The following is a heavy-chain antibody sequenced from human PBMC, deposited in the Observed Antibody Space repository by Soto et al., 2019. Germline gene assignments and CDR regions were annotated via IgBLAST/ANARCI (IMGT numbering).Heavy chain of an antibody. V-gene: IGHV3-30*18. J-gene: IGHJ4*02. D-gene: IGHD3-10*01. CDR2: ISYDGSNK. CDR1: GFTFSSYG. Sequence: QVQLVESGGGVVQPGRSLRLSCAASGFTFSSYGMHWVRQAPGKGLEWVAVISYDGSNKYYADSVKGRFTISRDNSKNTLYLQMNSLSAEDTAVYYCAKGPGSDFHRLFDYWGQGTLVTVSS. CDR3: AKGPGSDFHRLFDY.